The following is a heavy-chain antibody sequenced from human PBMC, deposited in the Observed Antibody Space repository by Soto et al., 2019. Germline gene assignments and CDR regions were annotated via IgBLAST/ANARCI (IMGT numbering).Heavy chain of an antibody. J-gene: IGHJ4*02. D-gene: IGHD2-15*01. Sequence: SGPTLVNPTQTLTLTCTFSGFSLSTSGVGVGWIRQPPGKALEWLALIYWDDDKRYSPSLKSRLTITTDTSKNQVVLTMTNMDPVDTATYYCAHRPSYCSGGSCYSGFDYWGQGTLVTVSS. CDR1: GFSLSTSGVG. CDR2: IYWDDDK. CDR3: AHRPSYCSGGSCYSGFDY. V-gene: IGHV2-5*02.